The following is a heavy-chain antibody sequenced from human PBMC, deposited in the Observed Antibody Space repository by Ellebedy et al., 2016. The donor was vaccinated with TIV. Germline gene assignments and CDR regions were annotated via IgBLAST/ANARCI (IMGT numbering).Heavy chain of an antibody. V-gene: IGHV3-21*06. D-gene: IGHD2-15*01. Sequence: PGESLKISCAASGFTFSNYNMNWVRQSPGKGLEWVSSIRSTGSDKYYAESVKGRFTISRDNAQNPLFLQMNSLRVENTAVYYCARGWSTPDSWGQGTLVIVSS. CDR2: IRSTGSDK. J-gene: IGHJ4*02. CDR3: ARGWSTPDS. CDR1: GFTFSNYN.